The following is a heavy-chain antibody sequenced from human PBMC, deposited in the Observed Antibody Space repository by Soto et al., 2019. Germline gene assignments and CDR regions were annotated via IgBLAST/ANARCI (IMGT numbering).Heavy chain of an antibody. V-gene: IGHV4-30-4*01. CDR3: ARAIVVTVGGMDV. D-gene: IGHD5-12*01. CDR1: CGSISNADYY. Sequence: SETLSLTCTVSCGSISNADYYWSWVRQPPGKGLDWIGYIYYSGSSFFNPSLKSRVTMSKDTSKNQFSLRLTSVTAADTAVYYCARAIVVTVGGMDVWGRGTTVNVSS. CDR2: IYYSGSS. J-gene: IGHJ6*02.